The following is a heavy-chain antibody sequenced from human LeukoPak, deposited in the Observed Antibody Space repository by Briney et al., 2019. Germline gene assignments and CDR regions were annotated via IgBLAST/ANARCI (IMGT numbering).Heavy chain of an antibody. V-gene: IGHV4-59*01. D-gene: IGHD5-24*01. CDR3: ASEMATNLFDY. CDR2: IYYSGST. CDR1: GGSISSYY. J-gene: IGHJ4*02. Sequence: PSETLSLTCTVSGGSISSYYWSWIRQPPGKGLEWIGYIYYSGSTNCNPSLKSRVTISVDTSKNHFSLKLSSVTAADTAVYYCASEMATNLFDYWGQGTLVTVSS.